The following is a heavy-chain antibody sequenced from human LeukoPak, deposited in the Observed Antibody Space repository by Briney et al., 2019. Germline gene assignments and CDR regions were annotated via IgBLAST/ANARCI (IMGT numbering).Heavy chain of an antibody. CDR2: INPSSGGT. CDR1: GYTFTGYY. D-gene: IGHD3-16*02. CDR3: ARDRSRYFDY. V-gene: IGHV1-2*02. J-gene: IGHJ4*02. Sequence: VSVKVSCKTSGYTFTGYYMHWVRQAPGQGLEWMGWINPSSGGTDYAQKFQGRVTMTRDTSISTVYMELSRLRSDDTAVYYCARDRSRYFDYWGQGTLVTVSS.